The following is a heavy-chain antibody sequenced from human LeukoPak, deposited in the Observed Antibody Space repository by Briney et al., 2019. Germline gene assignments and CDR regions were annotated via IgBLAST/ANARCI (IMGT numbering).Heavy chain of an antibody. D-gene: IGHD4-17*01. CDR3: ARSHGDWGYFDY. J-gene: IGHJ4*02. Sequence: GGSLRLSCAASGFTFSSYSMSWVRQAPGKGLEWVSSISSSSSYIYYADSVKGRFTISRDNAKNSLYLQMNSLRAEDTAVYYCARSHGDWGYFDYWGQGTLVTVSS. CDR1: GFTFSSYS. V-gene: IGHV3-21*01. CDR2: ISSSSSYI.